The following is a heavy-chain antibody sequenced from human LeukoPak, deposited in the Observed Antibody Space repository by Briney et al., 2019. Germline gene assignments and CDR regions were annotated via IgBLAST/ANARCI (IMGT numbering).Heavy chain of an antibody. CDR2: IFPIIDMA. V-gene: IGHV1-69*02. CDR1: GGPLSSYT. CDR3: ARGRGEMATIKGCAFDI. Sequence: ASVKVSCKASGGPLSSYTINWVRLVPGQGLEWMGRIFPIIDMANYAQKFHGRVTIIADKSTNTAYMELSSLRPEDTAVYYCARGRGEMATIKGCAFDIWGQGTMVTVSS. D-gene: IGHD5-24*01. J-gene: IGHJ3*02.